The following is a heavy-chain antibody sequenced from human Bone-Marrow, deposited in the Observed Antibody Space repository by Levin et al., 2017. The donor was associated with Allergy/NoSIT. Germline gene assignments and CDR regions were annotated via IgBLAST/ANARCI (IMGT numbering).Heavy chain of an antibody. J-gene: IGHJ4*02. D-gene: IGHD2-2*01. V-gene: IGHV4-4*07. CDR3: AGGLTRCNSSSCSRDEY. CDR1: GASITTYY. CDR2: IYNSGST. Sequence: RTSETLSLTCTVSGASITTYYWSWMRQPAGKALEWIGRIYNSGSTIYNPSLQSRVSVSLDTSKNQFSMKMYSVTAADTAMYYCAGGLTRCNSSSCSRDEYWGQGIVVTVSS.